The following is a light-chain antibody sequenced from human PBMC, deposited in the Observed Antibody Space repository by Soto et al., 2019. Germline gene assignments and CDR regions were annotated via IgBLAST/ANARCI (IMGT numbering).Light chain of an antibody. CDR2: LAS. CDR3: QQRSNWPWT. Sequence: EIVMTQSPATLSVSPGERATLSCRASQSVSGYLAWYQQRPGQAPRLLIYLASNRAAGVPARFSGSGSGTDFTLTISDVEPEDFAVYYCQQRSNWPWTFGQGTKVDIK. V-gene: IGKV3-11*01. J-gene: IGKJ1*01. CDR1: QSVSGY.